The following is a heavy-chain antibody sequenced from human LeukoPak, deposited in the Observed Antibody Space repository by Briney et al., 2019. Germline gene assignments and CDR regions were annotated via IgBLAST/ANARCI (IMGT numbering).Heavy chain of an antibody. J-gene: IGHJ4*02. D-gene: IGHD7-27*01. CDR2: IWYDGSNK. CDR3: ARARFFRLGITTDY. CDR1: GFTFSSYG. Sequence: GGSLRLSCAASGFTFSSYGMRWVRQAPGKGLEWVAVIWYDGSNKYYADSVKGRFTISRHNSKNTLYLQMNSLRAEDTAVYYCARARFFRLGITTDYWGQGTLVTVSS. V-gene: IGHV3-33*01.